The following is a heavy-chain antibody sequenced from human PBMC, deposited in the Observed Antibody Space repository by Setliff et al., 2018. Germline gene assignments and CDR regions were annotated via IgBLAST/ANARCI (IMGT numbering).Heavy chain of an antibody. CDR2: INHSGST. Sequence: SETLSLTCAVYGGSFSGYYWSWIRQPPGKGLEWIGEINHSGSTNYNPSLKSRVTISVDTSKNQFSLKLSSVTAADTAVYYCARVDIVLMVYADWGQGTMVTVSS. V-gene: IGHV4-34*01. D-gene: IGHD2-8*01. J-gene: IGHJ3*01. CDR3: ARVDIVLMVYAD. CDR1: GGSFSGYY.